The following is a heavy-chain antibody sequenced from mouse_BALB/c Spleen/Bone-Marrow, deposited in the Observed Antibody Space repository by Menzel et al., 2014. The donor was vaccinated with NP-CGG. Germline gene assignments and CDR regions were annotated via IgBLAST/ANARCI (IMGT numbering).Heavy chain of an antibody. CDR3: ARNYGYGKSFAY. CDR1: GFNIKDTY. D-gene: IGHD2-2*01. Sequence: VQLQQPGAELVKSGASVKLSCTASGFNIKDTYMHWVKQRPEQGLEWIGRIDPANGNTKYDPKFQGKATITADTSSNTAYRQLSSLTSEDTAVYYCARNYGYGKSFAYWGQGTLVTVSA. CDR2: IDPANGNT. V-gene: IGHV14-3*02. J-gene: IGHJ3*01.